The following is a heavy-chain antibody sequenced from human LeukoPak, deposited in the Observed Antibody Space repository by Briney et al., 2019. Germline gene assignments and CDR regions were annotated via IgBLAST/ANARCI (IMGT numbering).Heavy chain of an antibody. CDR1: GYTFTSYG. Sequence: ASVKVSCKASGYTFTSYGISWVRQAPGQGLEWMGWISAYNGNTNYAQKLQGRVTMTTDTSTSTAYMELRSLRSDDTAVYYCAKEVYYDFWSGFNYYYGMDVWGQGTTVTVSS. CDR3: AKEVYYDFWSGFNYYYGMDV. V-gene: IGHV1-18*01. J-gene: IGHJ6*02. D-gene: IGHD3-3*01. CDR2: ISAYNGNT.